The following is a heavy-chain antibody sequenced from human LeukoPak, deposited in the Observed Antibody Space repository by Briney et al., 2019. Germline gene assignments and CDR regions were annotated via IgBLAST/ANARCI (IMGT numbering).Heavy chain of an antibody. J-gene: IGHJ4*02. CDR1: GYTSTGYY. D-gene: IGHD2-8*01. V-gene: IGHV1-18*04. Sequence: GASVKVSCKASGYTSTGYYIHWVRQAPGQGLEWMGWISAYNGNTNSAQKLQGRVTMTTDTSASTAYMELRSLRSDDTAVYYCAREGPRSTKPGFDYWGQGTPVTVSS. CDR2: ISAYNGNT. CDR3: AREGPRSTKPGFDY.